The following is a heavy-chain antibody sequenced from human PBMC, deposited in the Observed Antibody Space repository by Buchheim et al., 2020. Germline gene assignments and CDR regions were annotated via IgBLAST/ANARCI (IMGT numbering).Heavy chain of an antibody. D-gene: IGHD6-13*01. Sequence: EVQLVESGGGLVQPGGSLRLSCAASGFTFSSYSMNWVRQAPGKGLEWVSYISSSSSTLYYADSVKGRFTISRDNAKNSLYLQMNSLRAEDTAVYYCARDRSSLDYFDYWGQGTL. J-gene: IGHJ4*02. V-gene: IGHV3-48*01. CDR2: ISSSSSTL. CDR3: ARDRSSLDYFDY. CDR1: GFTFSSYS.